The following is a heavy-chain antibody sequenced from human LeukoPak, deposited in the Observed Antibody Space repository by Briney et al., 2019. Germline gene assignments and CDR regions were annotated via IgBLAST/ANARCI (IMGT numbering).Heavy chain of an antibody. CDR3: ASQIAAAGTYLTPHY. CDR1: GITFNTYS. D-gene: IGHD6-13*01. Sequence: GGSLRLSCAASGITFNTYSMHWVRQAPGKGLEWVATISYDGSNKYYADSVKGRFTVSRDNSKNTLYLQLNSLRAEDTAVYYCASQIAAAGTYLTPHYWGQGTLVTVSS. J-gene: IGHJ4*02. V-gene: IGHV3-30*04. CDR2: ISYDGSNK.